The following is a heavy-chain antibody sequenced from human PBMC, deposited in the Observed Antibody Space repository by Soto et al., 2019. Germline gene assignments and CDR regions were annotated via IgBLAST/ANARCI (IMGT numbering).Heavy chain of an antibody. J-gene: IGHJ4*02. CDR1: GFTLSSYW. V-gene: IGHV3-74*01. CDR3: TRVVVGSSGEFDY. Sequence: PGGSLRLSCAASGFTLSSYWMHWVRQVPGKGLVWVSRIGSDGSGITYADSVKGRFTISRDNAKNTLYLQMNSLTAEDTAVYYCTRVVVGSSGEFDYWGQGTLVTVSS. D-gene: IGHD3-10*01. CDR2: IGSDGSGI.